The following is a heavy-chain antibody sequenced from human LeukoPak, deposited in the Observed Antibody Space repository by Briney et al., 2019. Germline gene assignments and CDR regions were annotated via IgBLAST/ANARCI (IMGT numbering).Heavy chain of an antibody. CDR3: ARVAAVAGIVLKD. Sequence: SETLSLTCTVSGASISIYGWSWIRQTPGKGLEWIGYTHNSWSINYSPSINSRVTISVDTSKNQFSLQLSSVTAADTAVYYWARVAAVAGIVLKDWGQGTLVTVSS. V-gene: IGHV4-59*01. J-gene: IGHJ4*02. CDR2: THNSWSI. D-gene: IGHD6-19*01. CDR1: GASISIYG.